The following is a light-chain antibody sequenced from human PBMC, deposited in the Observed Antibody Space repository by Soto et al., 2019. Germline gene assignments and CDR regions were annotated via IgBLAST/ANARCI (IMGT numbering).Light chain of an antibody. CDR3: LQHQSYPFT. V-gene: IGKV1-17*03. Sequence: DIQMTQSPSAMSASVGDRVTITCRASQGINNYLAWFQQKPGKVPERLIYAASSLQSGVPSRLSGSGSGTEINLTISSLQPEDFATYYCLQHQSYPFTFRQRTKVEVK. J-gene: IGKJ2*01. CDR2: AAS. CDR1: QGINNY.